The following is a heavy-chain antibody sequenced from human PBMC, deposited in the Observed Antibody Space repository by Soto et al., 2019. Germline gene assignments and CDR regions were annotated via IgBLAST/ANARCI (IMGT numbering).Heavy chain of an antibody. CDR1: GFTFSSFW. Sequence: EVQLVESGGGLVQPGGSLRLSCAASGFTFSSFWMHWVRQAPGKGLVWVSRVNNDGSDTAYADSVRGRFTISRDNAKNTLYLQVNSLRAEDTAVYYCARDLPPGYFDYWGQGTLVTVSS. CDR3: ARDLPPGYFDY. J-gene: IGHJ4*02. V-gene: IGHV3-74*01. CDR2: VNNDGSDT.